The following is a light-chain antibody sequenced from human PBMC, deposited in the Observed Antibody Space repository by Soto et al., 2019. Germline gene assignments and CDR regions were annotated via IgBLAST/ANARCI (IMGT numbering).Light chain of an antibody. Sequence: EIVLTQSPGTLSLSPGERATLSCRASQSVTSSYLAWYQQKPGQAPRLLIYGASSRATGITDRFSGSGSGTAFTLTISRLEPEDVAVYSCQHYGSSPRKFGQGTKVEIK. J-gene: IGKJ1*01. CDR1: QSVTSSY. V-gene: IGKV3-20*01. CDR3: QHYGSSPRK. CDR2: GAS.